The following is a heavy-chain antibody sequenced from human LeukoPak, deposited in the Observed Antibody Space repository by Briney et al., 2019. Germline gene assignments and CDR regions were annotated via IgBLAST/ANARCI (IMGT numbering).Heavy chain of an antibody. V-gene: IGHV4-34*01. CDR3: ARVGIAVAGGALRSFDY. J-gene: IGHJ4*02. D-gene: IGHD6-19*01. CDR2: INHSGST. Sequence: SETLSLTCAVYGRSFSGYYWSWIRQPPGKGLEWIGEINHSGSTNYNPSLKSRVTISVDTSKNQFSLKLSSVTAADTAVYYCARVGIAVAGGALRSFDYWGQGTLVTVSS. CDR1: GRSFSGYY.